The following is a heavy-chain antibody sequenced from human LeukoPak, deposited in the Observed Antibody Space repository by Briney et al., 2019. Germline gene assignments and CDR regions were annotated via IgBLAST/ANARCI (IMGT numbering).Heavy chain of an antibody. CDR3: ARGMTDYGIYYYYYYYMDV. CDR1: GYTFTSYD. Sequence: ASVKVSCKASGYTFTSYDINWVRQATGQGLEWMGWMNPNSGNTGYAQKFQGGVTITRNTSISTAYMELSSLRSEDTAVYYCARGMTDYGIYYYYYYYMDVWGKGTTVTVSS. V-gene: IGHV1-8*03. D-gene: IGHD4-17*01. J-gene: IGHJ6*03. CDR2: MNPNSGNT.